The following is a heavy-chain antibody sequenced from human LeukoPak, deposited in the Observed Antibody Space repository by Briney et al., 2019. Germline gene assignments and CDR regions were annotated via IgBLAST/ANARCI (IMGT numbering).Heavy chain of an antibody. Sequence: GRSLRLSCAASGFTFSNYGLHWVRQAPGKGLEWVALISYDGRSNKYYADSVKGRFTISRDNSRNTLHLQMNSLRAEDTAVYSCAKAALRYFDWFSDYWGQGTLVTVSS. J-gene: IGHJ4*02. CDR3: AKAALRYFDWFSDY. CDR1: GFTFSNYG. V-gene: IGHV3-30*18. CDR2: ISYDGRSNK. D-gene: IGHD3-9*01.